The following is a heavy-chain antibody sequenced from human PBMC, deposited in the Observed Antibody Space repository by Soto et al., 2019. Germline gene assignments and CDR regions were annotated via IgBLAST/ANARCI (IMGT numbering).Heavy chain of an antibody. V-gene: IGHV3-74*01. CDR3: ARDLWQWLGDDAFDI. D-gene: IGHD6-19*01. J-gene: IGHJ3*02. CDR2: INSDGSST. Sequence: PGGSLRLSCAASGFTFSSYWMHWVRQAPGKGLVWVSRINSDGSSTSYADSVKGRFTISRDNAKNTLYLQMNSLRAEHTAVYYCARDLWQWLGDDAFDIWGQGTMVTVSS. CDR1: GFTFSSYW.